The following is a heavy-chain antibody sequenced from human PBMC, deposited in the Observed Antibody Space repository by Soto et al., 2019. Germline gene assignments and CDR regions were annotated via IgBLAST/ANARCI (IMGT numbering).Heavy chain of an antibody. Sequence: SETLSLTCTVSGGSIRNGDYYWGWIRQPPGKGLEWIGYVYYSGTTYAHPSLNSRVSISVDTSENQFSLRLTSVTAADTAVYYCVTVNLVGAAYYFDYWGPGTLVTVSS. D-gene: IGHD1-26*01. CDR2: VYYSGTT. CDR3: VTVNLVGAAYYFDY. J-gene: IGHJ4*02. V-gene: IGHV4-30-4*01. CDR1: GGSIRNGDYY.